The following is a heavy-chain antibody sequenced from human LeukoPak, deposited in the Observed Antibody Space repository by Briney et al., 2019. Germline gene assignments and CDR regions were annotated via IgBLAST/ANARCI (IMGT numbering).Heavy chain of an antibody. CDR2: IKQDGSEK. D-gene: IGHD1-26*01. Sequence: GGSLRLSCAASGFTFSNYWMSWVRQAPGKGLEWVANIKQDGSEKYYMDSVKGRFTISRDNAKNSLYLQMNSLRAEDTAVYYCARYSGGYEVNYYYYYGMDVWGQGTTVTVSS. J-gene: IGHJ6*02. V-gene: IGHV3-7*03. CDR1: GFTFSNYW. CDR3: ARYSGGYEVNYYYYYGMDV.